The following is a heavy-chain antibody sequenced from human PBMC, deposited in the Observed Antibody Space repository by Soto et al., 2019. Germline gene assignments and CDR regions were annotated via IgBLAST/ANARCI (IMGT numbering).Heavy chain of an antibody. CDR1: GFTLTTYA. V-gene: IGHV3-23*01. D-gene: IGHD3-22*01. Sequence: PVGSLRLSCAASGFTLTTYAMSWVRQAPGKGLEWVSGISGSGANTYYADSVRGRFTVSRDYSENTLYLQMDNLRAEDTALYYCSKGHHISGYYDCLDPWGQGTLVTVSS. CDR2: ISGSGANT. J-gene: IGHJ5*02. CDR3: SKGHHISGYYDCLDP.